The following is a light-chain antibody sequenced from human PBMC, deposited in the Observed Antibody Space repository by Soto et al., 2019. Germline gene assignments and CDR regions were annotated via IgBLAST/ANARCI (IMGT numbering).Light chain of an antibody. V-gene: IGKV1-5*03. CDR3: QQYNSYPVT. Sequence: DIQITQSPSTLSASVGGRVTITSLASQSISSWLAWYQQKPGKAPKLLIYKASSVESGVPWRFSGSGSGTEFTLTMSSLQPDDFATYYCQQYNSYPVTFGGGTKGDI. CDR2: KAS. J-gene: IGKJ4*01. CDR1: QSISSW.